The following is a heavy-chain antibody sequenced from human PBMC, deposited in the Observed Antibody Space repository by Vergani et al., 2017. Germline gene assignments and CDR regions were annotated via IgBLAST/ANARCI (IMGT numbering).Heavy chain of an antibody. CDR2: IYYSGST. D-gene: IGHD6-19*01. J-gene: IGHJ4*02. CDR3: ARDGTPGYSSGWYDFDY. CDR1: GGSISSYY. V-gene: IGHV4-59*12. Sequence: QVQLQESGPGLVKPSETLSLTCTVSGGSISSYYWSWIRQPPGKGLEWIGYIYYSGSTNYNPSLKSRVTISVDTSKNQFSLKLSAVTAADTAVYYCARDGTPGYSSGWYDFDYWGQGTLVTVSS.